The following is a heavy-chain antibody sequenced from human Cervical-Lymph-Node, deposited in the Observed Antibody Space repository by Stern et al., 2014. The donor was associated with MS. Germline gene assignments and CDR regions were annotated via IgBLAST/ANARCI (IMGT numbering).Heavy chain of an antibody. J-gene: IGHJ4*02. V-gene: IGHV1-46*01. CDR1: GYTFTAYY. CDR3: ARAGSGNSNYFDY. CDR2: INPTGGST. Sequence: MQLVESGAEVKKPGASVKISCKASGYTFTAYYLYWVRQASGQGLEWMGIINPTGGSTTYAQTFQGRVTMTADTSTSTVYMDLSSLTSEDTAIYYCARAGSGNSNYFDYWGQGPLVTVSP. D-gene: IGHD3-22*01.